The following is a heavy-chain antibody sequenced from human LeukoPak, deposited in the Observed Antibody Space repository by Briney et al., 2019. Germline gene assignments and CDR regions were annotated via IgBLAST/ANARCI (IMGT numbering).Heavy chain of an antibody. CDR1: GYTFTSYG. V-gene: IGHV1-18*01. J-gene: IGHJ4*02. CDR2: ISAYNGNT. Sequence: ASVKVSCKASGYTFTSYGISWVRQAPGQGLEWMGWISAYNGNTNYAQKLQGRVTITTDTSTSTAYMELRSLRSDDTAVYYCGRGDSSGYYFPLDYWGQGTLVTVSS. D-gene: IGHD3-22*01. CDR3: GRGDSSGYYFPLDY.